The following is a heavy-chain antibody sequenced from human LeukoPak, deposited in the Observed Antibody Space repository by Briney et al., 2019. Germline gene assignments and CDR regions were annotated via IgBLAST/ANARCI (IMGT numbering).Heavy chain of an antibody. Sequence: TGGSLRLSCAASGFTFNYFSVNWVRQAPGKGLEWVSYISSSSNTIYYADSVKGRFTISRDNARNSLYLQMNSLRDEDTAVYYCARGSDFDYWGQGTLVTVSS. D-gene: IGHD1-26*01. CDR3: ARGSDFDY. J-gene: IGHJ4*02. CDR2: ISSSSNTI. CDR1: GFTFNYFS. V-gene: IGHV3-48*02.